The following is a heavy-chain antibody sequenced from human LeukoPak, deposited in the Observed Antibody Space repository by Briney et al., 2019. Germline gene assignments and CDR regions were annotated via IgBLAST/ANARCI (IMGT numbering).Heavy chain of an antibody. V-gene: IGHV3-30-3*01. CDR1: GFTFSSYA. CDR3: ARVRSPPITIFDY. CDR2: ISYDGSNK. D-gene: IGHD3-3*01. Sequence: GGSLRLSCAASGFTFSSYAMHWVRQAPGKGLEWVAVISYDGSNKYYADSVKGRFTISRDNSKNTLYLQMNSRRAEDTAVYYCARVRSPPITIFDYWGQGTLVTVSS. J-gene: IGHJ4*02.